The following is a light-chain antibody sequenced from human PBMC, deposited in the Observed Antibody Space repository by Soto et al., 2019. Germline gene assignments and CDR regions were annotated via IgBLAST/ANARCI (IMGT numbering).Light chain of an antibody. J-gene: IGKJ5*01. CDR1: QSISSY. CDR3: QLSHTTLT. V-gene: IGKV1-39*01. CDR2: AAS. Sequence: DIQMTQSPSSLSASVGDRVTITCRASQSISSYLNWYQQKPGKAPKLLIYAASSLQSGVPSRFSGSGSGADFTLTISSLQPEDSATYYCQLSHTTLTFGQGTRLESK.